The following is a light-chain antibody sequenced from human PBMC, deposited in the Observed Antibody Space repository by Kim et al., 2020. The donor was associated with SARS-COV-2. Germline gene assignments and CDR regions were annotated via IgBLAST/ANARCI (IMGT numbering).Light chain of an antibody. V-gene: IGKV3-11*01. J-gene: IGKJ1*01. CDR3: QQRSSWPRT. CDR1: QSVSSF. CDR2: DAS. Sequence: LSPGERATLSCRASQSVSSFLAWYQERRGQAPRLLIYDASNRATDIPSRFSGSGSGTDFTLTISTLEPEDFAVYYCQQRSSWPRTFGQGTKGDIK.